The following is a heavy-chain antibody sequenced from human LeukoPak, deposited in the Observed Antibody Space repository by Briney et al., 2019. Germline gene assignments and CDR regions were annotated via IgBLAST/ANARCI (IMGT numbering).Heavy chain of an antibody. J-gene: IGHJ4*02. Sequence: PGGSLRLSCAASGFTLSTYSMNWVRQAPGKGLEWLSYISRTSATIHYADSVQGRFTISRDNAKNLLYLQMNSLRAGDTAVYYCASADSIDYSNWFDYWGQGTLVTVSS. CDR2: ISRTSATI. CDR3: ASADSIDYSNWFDY. V-gene: IGHV3-48*01. D-gene: IGHD1-1*01. CDR1: GFTLSTYS.